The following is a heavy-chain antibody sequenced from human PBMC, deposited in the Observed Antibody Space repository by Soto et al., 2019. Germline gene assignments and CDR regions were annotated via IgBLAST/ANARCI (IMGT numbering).Heavy chain of an antibody. CDR1: GYTFTSYA. CDR3: ASGYCSGGSCYYYGMDV. D-gene: IGHD2-15*01. V-gene: IGHV1-3*01. J-gene: IGHJ6*02. Sequence: VASVKVSCKASGYTFTSYAMHWVRQAPGQRLEWMGWIDAGNGNTKYSQKFQGRVTITRDTSASTAYMELSSLRSEDTAVYYCASGYCSGGSCYYYGMDVWGQGTTVTVSS. CDR2: IDAGNGNT.